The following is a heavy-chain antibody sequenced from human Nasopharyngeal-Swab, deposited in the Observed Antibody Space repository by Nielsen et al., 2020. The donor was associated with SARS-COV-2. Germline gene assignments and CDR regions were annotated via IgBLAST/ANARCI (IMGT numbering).Heavy chain of an antibody. CDR1: GFTFSDSA. Sequence: GGSLRLSFAPSGFTFSDSAIHWVRQASGKGLEWFGRIGSKVNTYATAYAASVKGRFIIFRDDPTNTAYLQMNSLKTEDTAVYYCTRCGGGCYSGRDYWGQGTLVTVSS. CDR3: TRCGGGCYSGRDY. D-gene: IGHD2-15*01. CDR2: IGSKVNTYAT. J-gene: IGHJ4*02. V-gene: IGHV3-73*01.